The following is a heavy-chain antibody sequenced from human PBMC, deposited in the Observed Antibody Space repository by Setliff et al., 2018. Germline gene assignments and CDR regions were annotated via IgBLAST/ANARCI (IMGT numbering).Heavy chain of an antibody. Sequence: GGSLRLSCAASGLTFTNYWINWVRQAPGKGLEWVANIKQDESEKHYVGSVKGRFTISRDNARNSVYLQMNSLRAEDAAVYYCATSDWYAAFDHWGQGTLVTVSS. J-gene: IGHJ4*02. D-gene: IGHD6-19*01. CDR3: ATSDWYAAFDH. V-gene: IGHV3-7*01. CDR1: GLTFTNYW. CDR2: IKQDESEK.